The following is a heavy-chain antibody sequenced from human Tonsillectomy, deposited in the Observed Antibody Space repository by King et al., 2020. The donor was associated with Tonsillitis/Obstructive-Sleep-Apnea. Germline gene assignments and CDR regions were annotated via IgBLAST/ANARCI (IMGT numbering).Heavy chain of an antibody. D-gene: IGHD3-10*01. V-gene: IGHV5-10-1*03. J-gene: IGHJ4*02. CDR2: IDPSDSYT. CDR3: ASQGRGLVDY. CDR1: GYSFTSYW. Sequence: VQLVESGAEVKKPGESLRLSCKGSGYSFTSYWISWVRQMPGKGLEWMGRIDPSDSYTNYSPSFQGHVTISADKSISTAYLQWSSLKASDTAMYYCASQGRGLVDYWGQGTLVTVSS.